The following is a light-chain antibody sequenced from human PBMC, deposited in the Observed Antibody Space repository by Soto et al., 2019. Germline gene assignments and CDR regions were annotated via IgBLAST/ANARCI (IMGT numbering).Light chain of an antibody. CDR3: CSYAGSVRV. CDR1: SSDVGGYNY. CDR2: DVS. J-gene: IGLJ2*01. V-gene: IGLV2-11*01. Sequence: QSALTQPRSVSGSPGQSVTISCTGTSSDVGGYNYVSWYQQHPGKAPKLMIYDVSKRPSGVPDRFSGSKSGNTASLTISGLQAEDEADYYCCSYAGSVRVFGGGTKLTVL.